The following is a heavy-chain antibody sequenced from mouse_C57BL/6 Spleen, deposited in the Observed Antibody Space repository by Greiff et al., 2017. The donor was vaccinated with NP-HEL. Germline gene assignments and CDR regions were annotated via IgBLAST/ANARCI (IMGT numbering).Heavy chain of an antibody. J-gene: IGHJ1*03. CDR1: GYTFTSYW. CDR2: INPSNGGT. D-gene: IGHD1-1*01. CDR3: ARSDYDGSPRYFDV. Sequence: QVQLQQPGTELVKPGASVKLSCKASGYTFTSYWMHWVKQRPGQGLEWIGNINPSNGGTNYNEKFKSKATLTVDKSSSTAYMQLSSLTSEDSAVYYCARSDYDGSPRYFDVWGTGTTVTVSS. V-gene: IGHV1-53*01.